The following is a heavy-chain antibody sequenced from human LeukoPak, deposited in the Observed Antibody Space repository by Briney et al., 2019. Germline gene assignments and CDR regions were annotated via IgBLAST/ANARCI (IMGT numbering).Heavy chain of an antibody. V-gene: IGHV3-74*01. J-gene: IGHJ4*02. Sequence: GGPLRLSCAASGFTFSTSWMHWVRQASGKGLEGASHVSTDGSTTAYADSVKGRFTISRENAKNTVYLQMNSLRAEDTAVYYCAKDRCSSTSCYLFDYWGQGTLVTVSS. CDR1: GFTFSTSW. D-gene: IGHD2-2*01. CDR2: VSTDGSTT. CDR3: AKDRCSSTSCYLFDY.